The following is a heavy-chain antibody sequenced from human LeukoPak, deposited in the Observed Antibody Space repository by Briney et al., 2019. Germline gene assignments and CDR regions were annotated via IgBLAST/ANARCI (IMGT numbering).Heavy chain of an antibody. V-gene: IGHV4-4*02. CDR3: ARVLVTTGAFDI. Sequence: SETLSLTCGVSGGSISNSNWWSWVRQPPGKGLEWIGEIYHSGSTNCNPSLKSRVTISVDKSKNQFPLKLTSVTAADTAVYYCARVLVTTGAFDIWGQGTMVTVSS. CDR2: IYHSGST. D-gene: IGHD4-17*01. CDR1: GGSISNSNW. J-gene: IGHJ3*02.